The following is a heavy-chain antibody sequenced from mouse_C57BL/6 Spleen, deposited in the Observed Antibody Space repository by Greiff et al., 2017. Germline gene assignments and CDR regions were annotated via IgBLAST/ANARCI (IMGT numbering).Heavy chain of an antibody. J-gene: IGHJ4*01. V-gene: IGHV1-42*01. Sequence: EVKLQESGPELVKPGASVKISCKASGYSFTGYYMNWVKQSPEKSLEWIGEINPSTGGTTYNQKFKAKAKLTVDKSSSTAYMQLKSMTSEDSAVYYGARTIVANYYAMDYWGQGTSVTVSS. CDR2: INPSTGGT. CDR3: ARTIVANYYAMDY. CDR1: GYSFTGYY. D-gene: IGHD1-1*01.